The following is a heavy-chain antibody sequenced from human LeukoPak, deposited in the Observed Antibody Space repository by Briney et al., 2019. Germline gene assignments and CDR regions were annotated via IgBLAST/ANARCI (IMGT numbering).Heavy chain of an antibody. V-gene: IGHV4-4*07. D-gene: IGHD6-13*01. CDR3: ARDAPYGSSWYGIDY. Sequence: SETLSLTCTVSGGSISTYYWRWIRQPAGKGLEWIGRIYTSGSTNLNPSLKRRVPLSVEPSKNQFSLRLTSVTAADTAVYYCARDAPYGSSWYGIDYWGQGTLVTVSS. J-gene: IGHJ4*02. CDR2: IYTSGST. CDR1: GGSISTYY.